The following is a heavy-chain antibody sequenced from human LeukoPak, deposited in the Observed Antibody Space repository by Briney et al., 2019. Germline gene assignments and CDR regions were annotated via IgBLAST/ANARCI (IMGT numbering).Heavy chain of an antibody. CDR3: AKDYAVGSIDY. V-gene: IGHV3-23*01. CDR2: ISRSGEST. J-gene: IGHJ4*02. CDR1: GFIFRHYA. D-gene: IGHD3-16*01. Sequence: GGSLRLSCSASGFIFRHYAVNWVRQSPGKGLEWVSSISRSGESTFYADSVRGRFTISRDNSKNTVSLQMESLRAEDTALYYCAKDYAVGSIDYWGQGTLVTVSS.